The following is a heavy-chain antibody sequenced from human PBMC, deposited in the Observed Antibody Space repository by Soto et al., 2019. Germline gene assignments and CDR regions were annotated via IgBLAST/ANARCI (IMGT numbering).Heavy chain of an antibody. V-gene: IGHV1-18*01. Sequence: ASVKVSCKASGYTFTSYGIGRGRQAPGQGIEWMGWLSDYNGNTNYAQKLQGRVTMTTDTSTSTAYMELRSLRSDDTAVYYCARDTGHWYYYYGMDVWGQGTTVTVSS. CDR3: ARDTGHWYYYYGMDV. CDR1: GYTFTSYG. J-gene: IGHJ6*02. CDR2: LSDYNGNT. D-gene: IGHD4-17*01.